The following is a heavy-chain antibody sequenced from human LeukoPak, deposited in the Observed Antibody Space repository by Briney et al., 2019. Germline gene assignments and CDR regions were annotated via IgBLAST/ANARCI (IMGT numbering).Heavy chain of an antibody. Sequence: PSETLSLTCTVSGGSISSGDYYWSWIRQPPGKGLEWIGYIYYSGSTYYNPSLKSRVTISVDTSKSQFSLKLTSVTAADTAVYYCGRVNNGGVYGDYPGLYFDYWGQGTLVTVSS. CDR2: IYYSGST. V-gene: IGHV4-30-4*01. D-gene: IGHD4-17*01. CDR3: GRVNNGGVYGDYPGLYFDY. J-gene: IGHJ4*02. CDR1: GGSISSGDYY.